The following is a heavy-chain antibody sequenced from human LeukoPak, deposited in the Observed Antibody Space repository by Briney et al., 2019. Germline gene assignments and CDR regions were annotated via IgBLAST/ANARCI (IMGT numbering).Heavy chain of an antibody. V-gene: IGHV4-59*08. J-gene: IGHJ5*02. CDR1: GGSISSYY. D-gene: IGHD5-18*01. Sequence: SENLSLTCTGSGGSISSYYWSWIRQPPGKGLEWIGYIYYSGSTNYNPSLKSRVTISVDTSKNQFSLKLSSVTAADTAVYYCARQSTFYSGYIYWFDPWGQGTLVTVSS. CDR2: IYYSGST. CDR3: ARQSTFYSGYIYWFDP.